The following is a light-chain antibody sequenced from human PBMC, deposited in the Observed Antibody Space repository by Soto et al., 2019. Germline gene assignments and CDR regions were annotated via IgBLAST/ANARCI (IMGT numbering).Light chain of an antibody. CDR2: EVN. CDR3: CSYAGSNTLI. Sequence: QSALTQPASVSGSPGQSITISCTGTSSDVGGYKYVSWYQQEPGKAPKLMIYEVNKRPSGVPDRFSASKSGNTASLTVSGLQAEDEADYYCCSYAGSNTLIFGGGTKLTVL. J-gene: IGLJ2*01. CDR1: SSDVGGYKY. V-gene: IGLV2-8*01.